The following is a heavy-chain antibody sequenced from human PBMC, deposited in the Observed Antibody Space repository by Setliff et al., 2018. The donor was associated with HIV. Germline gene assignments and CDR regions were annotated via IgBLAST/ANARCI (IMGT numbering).Heavy chain of an antibody. CDR1: GGSISSYY. D-gene: IGHD1-7*01. Sequence: SETLSLTCTVSGGSISSYYWSWIRQPPGKVLEWIGYIYYSGSTNYNPSLKSRVTISVDTSKNQFSLKLSSVTAADTAVYYCASSNYRFVYFDYWGQGTLVTVSS. J-gene: IGHJ4*02. CDR3: ASSNYRFVYFDY. CDR2: IYYSGST. V-gene: IGHV4-59*01.